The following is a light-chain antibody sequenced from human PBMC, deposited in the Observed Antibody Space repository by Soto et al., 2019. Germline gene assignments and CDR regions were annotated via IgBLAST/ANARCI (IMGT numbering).Light chain of an antibody. CDR3: ETWDSSLSAVV. Sequence: QSVLTQPPSVSATPGQKVTISCSGSSSDIGNNYVSWYQQLPGTAPKLLIYDSNKRPSGIPDRFSGSKSGTSATLGITGLQTGDEADYYCETWDSSLSAVVFGGGTQLT. CDR2: DSN. J-gene: IGLJ2*01. V-gene: IGLV1-51*01. CDR1: SSDIGNNY.